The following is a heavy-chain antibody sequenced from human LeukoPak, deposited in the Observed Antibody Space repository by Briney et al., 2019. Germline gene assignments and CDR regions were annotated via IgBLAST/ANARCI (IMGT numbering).Heavy chain of an antibody. Sequence: SETLSLTCAVYGGSFSGYYWSWIRQPPGKGLEWIGEINHSGSTNYNPSLKSRVTISVDTSKNQISLKLSSVTAADTAVYYCARGYRLLRYYYGSGSYLDYWGQGTLVTVSS. V-gene: IGHV4-34*01. CDR3: ARGYRLLRYYYGSGSYLDY. J-gene: IGHJ4*02. D-gene: IGHD3-10*01. CDR1: GGSFSGYY. CDR2: INHSGST.